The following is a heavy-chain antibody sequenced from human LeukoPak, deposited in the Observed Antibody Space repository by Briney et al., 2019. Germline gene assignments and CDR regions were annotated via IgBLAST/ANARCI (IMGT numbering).Heavy chain of an antibody. V-gene: IGHV3-30*18. CDR3: AKEGTAYVSSWYDY. D-gene: IGHD6-13*01. CDR1: GFTFSTYG. CDR2: ISYDGNLK. J-gene: IGHJ4*02. Sequence: PGGSLRLSCAASGFTFSTYGMRWVRQAPGKGLEWVAVISYDGNLKYYADSVKGRFTISRDNPKNTLYLQMDSLRTEDTAVYSCAKEGTAYVSSWYDYWGQGTLVTVSS.